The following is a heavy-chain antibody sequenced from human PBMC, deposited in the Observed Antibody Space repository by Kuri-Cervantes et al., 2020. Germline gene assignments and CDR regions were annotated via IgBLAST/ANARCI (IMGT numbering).Heavy chain of an antibody. V-gene: IGHV3-21*01. J-gene: IGHJ6*03. Sequence: LSLTCAASGFTFSSYSMNWVRQAPGKGLEWVSSISSSSSYIYYADSVKGRFTISRDNAKNSLYLQMNSLRAEDTAVYYCARDRQAVYMDVWGKGTTVTVSS. CDR2: ISSSSSYI. CDR3: ARDRQAVYMDV. D-gene: IGHD6-25*01. CDR1: GFTFSSYS.